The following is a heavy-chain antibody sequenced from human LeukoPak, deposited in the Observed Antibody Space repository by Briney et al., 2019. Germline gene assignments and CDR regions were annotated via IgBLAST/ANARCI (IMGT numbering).Heavy chain of an antibody. CDR3: ARDRSGSYGY. CDR2: LSDSGGST. D-gene: IGHD1-26*01. V-gene: IGHV3-23*01. J-gene: IGHJ4*02. Sequence: GGSLRHSCAASGFTVSSYAMSWVRQAPGKGLEWVSTLSDSGGSTYYADSVKGRFIISRDNSKNTLYLQMNTLRAEDTAVYYCARDRSGSYGYWGQGTLVTVSS. CDR1: GFTVSSYA.